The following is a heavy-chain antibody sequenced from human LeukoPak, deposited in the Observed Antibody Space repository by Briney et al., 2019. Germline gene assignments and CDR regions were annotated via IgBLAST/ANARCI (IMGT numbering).Heavy chain of an antibody. CDR1: GFTFSSYG. Sequence: GGSLRLSCAASGFTFSSYGMHWVRQAPGKGLEWVAVIWYDGSNKYYADSVKGLFTISRDNSKNTLYLQMNSLRAEDTAVYYCARSLLRYFDWLLFDYWGQGTLVTVSS. V-gene: IGHV3-33*01. CDR2: IWYDGSNK. D-gene: IGHD3-9*01. CDR3: ARSLLRYFDWLLFDY. J-gene: IGHJ4*02.